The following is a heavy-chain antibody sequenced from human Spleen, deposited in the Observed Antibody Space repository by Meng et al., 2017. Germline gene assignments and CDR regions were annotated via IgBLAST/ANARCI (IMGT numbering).Heavy chain of an antibody. Sequence: QGPAQGSGPGLVKPSGTLSLTCAVSGGSISSSNWWSWVRQPPGKGLEWIGEIYHSGSTNYNPSLKSRVTISVDKSKNQFSLKLSSVTAADTAVYFCAREPGGYGYVWFDPWGQGTLVTVSS. CDR3: AREPGGYGYVWFDP. CDR2: IYHSGST. J-gene: IGHJ5*02. D-gene: IGHD5-18*01. CDR1: GGSISSSNW. V-gene: IGHV4-4*02.